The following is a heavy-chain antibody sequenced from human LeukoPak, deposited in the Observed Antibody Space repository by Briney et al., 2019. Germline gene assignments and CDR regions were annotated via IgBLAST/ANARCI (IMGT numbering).Heavy chain of an antibody. J-gene: IGHJ4*02. CDR1: GFTFSSYG. CDR3: AKDRAYLFDY. Sequence: GGSLRLSCAASGFTFSSYGMHWVRQAPGKGLEWVAVISYDGSNKYYADSVKGRFTISRDNSKNTLYLQMNSLRAEDTAVYYRAKDRAYLFDYWGQGTLVTVSS. CDR2: ISYDGSNK. V-gene: IGHV3-30*18.